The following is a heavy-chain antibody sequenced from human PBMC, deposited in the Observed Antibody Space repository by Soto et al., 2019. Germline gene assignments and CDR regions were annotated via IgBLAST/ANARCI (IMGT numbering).Heavy chain of an antibody. CDR2: IYYSGST. CDR1: GGSISSSSYY. Sequence: QLQLQESGPGLVKPSETLSLTCTVSGGSISSSSYYWGWIRQPPGKGLEWIGSIYYSGSTYYNPSLKSRATIYIATSKNQFSLKLSSVTAADTSVYYCARHYRVAFYGVAYYYYLDVWGKGTTVTVSS. D-gene: IGHD3-16*02. V-gene: IGHV4-39*01. CDR3: ARHYRVAFYGVAYYYYLDV. J-gene: IGHJ6*03.